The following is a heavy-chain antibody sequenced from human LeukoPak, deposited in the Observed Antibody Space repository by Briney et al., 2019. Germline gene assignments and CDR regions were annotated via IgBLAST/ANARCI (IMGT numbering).Heavy chain of an antibody. CDR3: AIEGGDCSGGTCYSTY. D-gene: IGHD2-15*01. CDR2: ISYDGSNK. V-gene: IGHV3-30*03. J-gene: IGHJ4*02. CDR1: GFTVSSNY. Sequence: GGSLRLSCAASGFTVSSNYMHWVRQAPGKGLEWVAVISYDGSNKYYADSVKGRFTISRDTSKNTLYLQMNSLRAEDTAVYHCAIEGGDCSGGTCYSTYWGQGTLVIVSS.